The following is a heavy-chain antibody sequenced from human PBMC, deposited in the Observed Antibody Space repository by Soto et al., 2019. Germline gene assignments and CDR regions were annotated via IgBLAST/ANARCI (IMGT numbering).Heavy chain of an antibody. J-gene: IGHJ5*02. Sequence: GGSLILSCAASGFTFSSYSMHWVRQAPGKGLEWVAVISYDGSNKYYADSVKGRFTISRDNSKNTLYLQMNSLRAEDTAVYYCARDYYDYVWGSYRPTQNNWFDPWGQGTLVTVSS. V-gene: IGHV3-30-3*01. CDR3: ARDYYDYVWGSYRPTQNNWFDP. CDR2: ISYDGSNK. D-gene: IGHD3-16*02. CDR1: GFTFSSYS.